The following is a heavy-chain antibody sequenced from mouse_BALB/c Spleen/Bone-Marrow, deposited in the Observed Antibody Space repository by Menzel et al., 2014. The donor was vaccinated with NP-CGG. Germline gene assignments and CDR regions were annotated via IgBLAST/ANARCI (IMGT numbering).Heavy chain of an antibody. J-gene: IGHJ4*01. CDR3: ARDSFLITRALDY. Sequence: VQLVESGPGLVAPSQSLSITCTVSGFSLTGYGVSWVRQPPGKGLEWLGMIWGDGSTDYNSAHKSRLSISKDNSKSQVFLKMNSLQTDDTARYYCARDSFLITRALDYWGQGTSVTVSS. CDR1: GFSLTGYG. CDR2: IWGDGST. V-gene: IGHV2-6-7*01. D-gene: IGHD2-4*01.